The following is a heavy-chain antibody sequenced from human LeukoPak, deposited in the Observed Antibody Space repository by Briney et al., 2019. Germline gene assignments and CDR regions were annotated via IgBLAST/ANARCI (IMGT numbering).Heavy chain of an antibody. CDR3: ARGGGATSPYYFDY. V-gene: IGHV1-69*04. Sequence: SVKVSCKASGGTFSSYAISWVRQAPGQGLEWMGRIIPILGIANYAQKFQGRVTITADKSTSTAYMELSSLRSEDTAVYYCARGGGATSPYYFDYWGQGTLVTVSS. CDR2: IIPILGIA. CDR1: GGTFSSYA. D-gene: IGHD1-26*01. J-gene: IGHJ4*02.